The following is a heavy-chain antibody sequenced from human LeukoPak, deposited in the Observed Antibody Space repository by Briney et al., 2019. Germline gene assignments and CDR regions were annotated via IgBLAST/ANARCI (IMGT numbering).Heavy chain of an antibody. D-gene: IGHD3-16*02. CDR3: ARDRGDRGFYDYVWGSYRDY. Sequence: SETLSLTCTVSGYSISSGYYWGWIRQPPGKGLEWIGSIYHSGSTYYNPSLKSRVSISVDTSKNQFSLKLSSVTAADTAVYYCARDRGDRGFYDYVWGSYRDYWGQGPLVTVSS. V-gene: IGHV4-38-2*02. CDR1: GYSISSGYY. J-gene: IGHJ4*02. CDR2: IYHSGST.